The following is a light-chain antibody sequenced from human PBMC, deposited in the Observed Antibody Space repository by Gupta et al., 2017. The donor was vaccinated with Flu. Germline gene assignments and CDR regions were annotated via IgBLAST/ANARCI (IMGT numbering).Light chain of an antibody. J-gene: IGLJ1*01. CDR1: GAMFVSNA. CDR2: SNN. CDR3: ASEYSRRNGYV. Sequence: RYTTSGTGIGAMFVSNAVNWDHHLPATAPILLIYSNNKSHSGVPDRFSGSKSGTTASITITLLQAEDDAYYYCASEYSRRNGYVLGTGTKVTVL. V-gene: IGLV1-44*01.